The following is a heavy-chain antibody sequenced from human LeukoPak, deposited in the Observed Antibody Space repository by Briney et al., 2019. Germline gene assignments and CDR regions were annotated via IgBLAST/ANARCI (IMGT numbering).Heavy chain of an antibody. Sequence: PSETLSLTCTVSGGSISSSSYYWGWIRQPPGKGLEWIGSIYYSGSTYYNPSLKSRVTISVDTSKNQFSLKLSSVTAADTVVYYCARDGATLAAAGTRVPQIFFDYWGQGTLVTVSS. CDR1: GGSISSSSYY. CDR3: ARDGATLAAAGTRVPQIFFDY. V-gene: IGHV4-39*07. CDR2: IYYSGST. D-gene: IGHD6-13*01. J-gene: IGHJ4*02.